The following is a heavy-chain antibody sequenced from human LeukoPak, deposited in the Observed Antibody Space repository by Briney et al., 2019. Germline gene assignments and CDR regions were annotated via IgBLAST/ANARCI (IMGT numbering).Heavy chain of an antibody. J-gene: IGHJ6*03. CDR2: IKSKTDGGTT. V-gene: IGHV3-15*01. D-gene: IGHD1-26*01. CDR3: TTDRANSGSYTVSYYYYYMDV. Sequence: PGGSLRLSCAASGFTFSNAWMSWVRQAPGKGLEWGGRIKSKTDGGTTDYAAPVKGRFTISRDDSKNPLYLQLNSLKTEDTAVSYCTTDRANSGSYTVSYYYYYMDVWGKGTTVTVSS. CDR1: GFTFSNAW.